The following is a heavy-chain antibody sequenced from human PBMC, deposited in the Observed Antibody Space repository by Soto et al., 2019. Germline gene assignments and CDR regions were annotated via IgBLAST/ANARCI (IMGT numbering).Heavy chain of an antibody. Sequence: GGSLRLSCAASRFDSSDYSMSWILLAPGKGMEWVSYISQSGSTTYYADSVKGRFTISRGNAKNSLYLQMNSLRAEDTAVYYCARELLLFVERYDYYRDGIYFRGRRTTVTV. V-gene: IGHV3-11*04. J-gene: IGHJ6*01. CDR2: ISQSGSTT. D-gene: IGHD3-10*01. CDR1: RFDSSDYS. CDR3: ARELLLFVERYDYYRDGIYF.